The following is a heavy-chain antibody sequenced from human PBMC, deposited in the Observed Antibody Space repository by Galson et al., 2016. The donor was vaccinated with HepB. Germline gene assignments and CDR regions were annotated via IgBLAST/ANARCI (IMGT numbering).Heavy chain of an antibody. V-gene: IGHV3-21*01. D-gene: IGHD6-19*01. CDR1: GFTFRIFT. CDR2: ISTTSSYI. J-gene: IGHJ5*02. CDR3: VRGGAVAGNWFDP. Sequence: SLRLSCAASGFTFRIFTMNWVRQAPGKGLEWVSSISTTSSYIYYADSLKGRFTISRDNAKNSLYLQMNSLRAEDTAVYYCVRGGAVAGNWFDPWGQGTLVTVSS.